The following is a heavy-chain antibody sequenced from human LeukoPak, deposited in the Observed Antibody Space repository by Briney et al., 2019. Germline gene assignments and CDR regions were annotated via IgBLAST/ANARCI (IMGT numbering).Heavy chain of an antibody. CDR2: ISTSGST. CDR3: ARDGYKYYYYYYMDV. J-gene: IGHJ6*03. D-gene: IGHD5-24*01. CDR1: GVSITSYY. Sequence: SETLSLTCTVPGVSITSYYWSWIRQPAGKGLEWIGRISTSGSTNYNPSLKSRVTMSVDTSKNQFSLKLSSVTAADTAVYYCARDGYKYYYYYYMDVWGKGTTVTISS. V-gene: IGHV4-4*07.